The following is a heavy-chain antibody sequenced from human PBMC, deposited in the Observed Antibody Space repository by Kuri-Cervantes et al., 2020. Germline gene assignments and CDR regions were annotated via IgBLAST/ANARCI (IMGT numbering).Heavy chain of an antibody. CDR3: ARGYQEMATLYYFDY. D-gene: IGHD5-24*01. CDR1: GGSISSSSYY. V-gene: IGHV4-61*01. CDR2: IYYSGST. J-gene: IGHJ4*02. Sequence: SETLSLNCTVSGGSISSSSYYWSWIRQPPGKGLEWIGYIYYSGSTNYNPSLKSRVTISVDTSKNQFSLKLSSVTAADTAVYYCARGYQEMATLYYFDYWGQGTLVTVSS.